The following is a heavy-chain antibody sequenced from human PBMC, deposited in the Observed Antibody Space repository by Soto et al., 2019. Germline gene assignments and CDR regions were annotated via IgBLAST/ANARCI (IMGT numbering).Heavy chain of an antibody. CDR1: GDSISSFY. CDR2: LYYTGIT. V-gene: IGHV4-59*01. CDR3: ARGGYDFSGVNFDDGFDG. J-gene: IGHJ3*01. D-gene: IGHD3-22*01. Sequence: PLVTPSLTWRVSGDSISSFYLSWIRTSPGKRLAWIGYLYYTGITNYNPSLQSRATISVDTSKDQFSLRLNSVTAADTAVYYCARGGYDFSGVNFDDGFDGWGQGIPVTVSS.